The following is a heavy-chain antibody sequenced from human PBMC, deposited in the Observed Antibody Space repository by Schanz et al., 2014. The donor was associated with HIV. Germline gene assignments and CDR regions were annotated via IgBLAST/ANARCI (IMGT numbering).Heavy chain of an antibody. CDR2: IKQTGGGK. CDR3: VRWGSTAPFDY. J-gene: IGHJ4*02. D-gene: IGHD3-16*01. Sequence: EVRLAESGGGLVQPGGSLRLSCAASGFTFSLYWMSWVRQAPGKGLEWVANIKQTGGGKYYVDSVKGRFTISREDAKNSVYWQMNGLRDDDTAVYYCVRWGSTAPFDYWGPGTLVTV. V-gene: IGHV3-7*01. CDR1: GFTFSLYW.